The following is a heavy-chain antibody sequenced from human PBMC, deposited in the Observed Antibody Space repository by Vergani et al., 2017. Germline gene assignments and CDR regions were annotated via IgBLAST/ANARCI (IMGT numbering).Heavy chain of an antibody. CDR1: GGSFSGYY. V-gene: IGHV4-34*01. J-gene: IGHJ5*02. Sequence: QVQLQQWGAGLLKPSETLSLTCAVYGGSFSGYYWSWIRQPPGKGLEWIGEINHSGSTNYNPALKGRVTISVDTSKNQFSLKLSSVTAADTAVYYCARAPPYGDYVRWFDPWGQGTLVTVSS. CDR2: INHSGST. D-gene: IGHD4-17*01. CDR3: ARAPPYGDYVRWFDP.